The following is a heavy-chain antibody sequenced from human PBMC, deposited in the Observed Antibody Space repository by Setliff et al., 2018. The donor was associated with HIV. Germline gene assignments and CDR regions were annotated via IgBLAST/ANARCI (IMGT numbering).Heavy chain of an antibody. CDR3: ARHKVAMSMLVVQDPGPFDN. D-gene: IGHD2-21*01. CDR2: IYTGDSGT. V-gene: IGHV5-51*01. CDR1: GNSFANHW. J-gene: IGHJ3*02. Sequence: PGESLKISCWAFGNSFANHWIAWVRQMPGKGPEWVGFIYTGDSGTQYNPAFQGRVTISADKSIKTVYLQWTSLQRSDTAMYYCARHKVAMSMLVVQDPGPFDNWGQGTMVTVSS.